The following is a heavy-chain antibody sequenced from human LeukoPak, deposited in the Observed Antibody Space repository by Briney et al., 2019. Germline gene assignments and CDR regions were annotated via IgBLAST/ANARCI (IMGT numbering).Heavy chain of an antibody. J-gene: IGHJ3*02. D-gene: IGHD6-6*01. Sequence: GGSLRLSCAASGFTFSSYAMHWVRQAPGKGLEWVAVISYDGSNKYYADSVKGRFTISRDNSKNTLYLQMNSLRAEDTAVYYCASGDPSYSSSAPPRAPPRVFDIWGQGTMVTVSS. CDR3: ASGDPSYSSSAPPRAPPRVFDI. CDR2: ISYDGSNK. CDR1: GFTFSSYA. V-gene: IGHV3-30-3*01.